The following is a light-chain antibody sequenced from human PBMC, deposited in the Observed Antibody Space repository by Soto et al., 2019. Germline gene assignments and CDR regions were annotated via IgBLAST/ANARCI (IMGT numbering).Light chain of an antibody. V-gene: IGKV1-27*01. CDR3: HKYDSAPWT. CDR1: QGISNY. CDR2: AAS. Sequence: DIQMTQSPSSLSASVRDRVTITCRASQGISNYLAWYQQKPGKVPKLLIYAASTLQSGVPSRFSGSGSGTDFTLTISSLRPEDVATYYCHKYDSAPWTFGQGTKVEIK. J-gene: IGKJ1*01.